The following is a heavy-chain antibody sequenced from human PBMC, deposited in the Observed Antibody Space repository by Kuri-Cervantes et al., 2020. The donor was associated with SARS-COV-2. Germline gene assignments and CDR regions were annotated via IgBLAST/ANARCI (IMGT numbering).Heavy chain of an antibody. J-gene: IGHJ4*02. CDR2: IYSGGST. CDR3: ARDLGTIQGRDY. D-gene: IGHD1-1*01. Sequence: GESLKNSCAASGFTVSSNYMSGVRQAPGKGLEWVSVIYSGGSTYYADSVKGRFTISRDNSKNTLYLQMNSLRAEDTAVYYCARDLGTIQGRDYWGQGTLVTVSS. V-gene: IGHV3-66*02. CDR1: GFTVSSNY.